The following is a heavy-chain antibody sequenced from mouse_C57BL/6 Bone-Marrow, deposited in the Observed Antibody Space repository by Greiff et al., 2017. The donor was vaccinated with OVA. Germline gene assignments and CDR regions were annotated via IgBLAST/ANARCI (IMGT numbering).Heavy chain of an antibody. Sequence: VQLQESGPGLVKPSQSLSLTCSVTGYSITSGHDWNWIRQFPGNKLEWMGYISYDGSNNYNPSLKNRISITRDTSKNQFFLKLNSVTTEDTATYYCASLYYDYDVDYAMDYWGQGTSVTVSS. CDR2: ISYDGSN. D-gene: IGHD2-4*01. CDR3: ASLYYDYDVDYAMDY. CDR1: GYSITSGHD. V-gene: IGHV3-6*01. J-gene: IGHJ4*01.